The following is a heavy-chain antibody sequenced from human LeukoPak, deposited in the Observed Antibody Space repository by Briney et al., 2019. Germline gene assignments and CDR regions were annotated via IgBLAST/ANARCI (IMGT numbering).Heavy chain of an antibody. V-gene: IGHV1-18*01. CDR1: GGTFSSYA. J-gene: IGHJ4*02. CDR2: ISAYNGNT. D-gene: IGHD3-22*01. CDR3: AREVSSYYYDSSGYCDY. Sequence: ASVKVSCKASGGTFSSYAISWVRQAPGQGLEWMGWISAYNGNTNYAQKLQGRVTMTTDTSTSTAYMELRSLRSDDTAVYYCAREVSSYYYDSSGYCDYWGQGTLVTVSS.